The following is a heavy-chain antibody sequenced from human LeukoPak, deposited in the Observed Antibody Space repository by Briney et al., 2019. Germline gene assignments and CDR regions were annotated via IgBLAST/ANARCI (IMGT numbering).Heavy chain of an antibody. D-gene: IGHD1-7*01. V-gene: IGHV1-2*02. Sequence: GASVKVSCKASGYTFTGYYMHWVRQAPGQGLEWMGWINPNSGGTNYAQKFQGRVTMTRDTSISTAYMELSRLRSDDTAVYYCARDESGWNSNNWFDPWGQGTLVTVSS. J-gene: IGHJ5*02. CDR2: INPNSGGT. CDR3: ARDESGWNSNNWFDP. CDR1: GYTFTGYY.